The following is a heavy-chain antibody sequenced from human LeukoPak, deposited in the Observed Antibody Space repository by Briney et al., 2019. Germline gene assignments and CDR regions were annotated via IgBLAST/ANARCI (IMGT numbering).Heavy chain of an antibody. CDR2: IFSTGST. J-gene: IGHJ4*02. D-gene: IGHD2-2*01. V-gene: IGHV4-59*01. Sequence: SETLSLTCTVSGGSISSYYWSWSRQPPGKGLEWIGYIFSTGSTTYNHSLNSRVTISVDTSKNEISLRVSSVTAADTAIYYCARDDHNKYRFDYWGQGTLVTVSS. CDR3: ARDDHNKYRFDY. CDR1: GGSISSYY.